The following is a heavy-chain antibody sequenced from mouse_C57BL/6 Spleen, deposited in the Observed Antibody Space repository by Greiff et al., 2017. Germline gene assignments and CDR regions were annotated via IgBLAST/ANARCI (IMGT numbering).Heavy chain of an antibody. Sequence: EVQRVESGGGLVKPGGSLKLSCAASGFTFSDYGMHWVRQAPEKGLEWVAYISSGSSTIYYADTVKGRFTISRDNAKNTLFLQMTSLRSEDTAMYYCARNYPPHYYAMDYWGQGTSGTVSS. CDR3: ARNYPPHYYAMDY. CDR1: GFTFSDYG. J-gene: IGHJ4*01. D-gene: IGHD2-1*01. CDR2: ISSGSSTI. V-gene: IGHV5-17*01.